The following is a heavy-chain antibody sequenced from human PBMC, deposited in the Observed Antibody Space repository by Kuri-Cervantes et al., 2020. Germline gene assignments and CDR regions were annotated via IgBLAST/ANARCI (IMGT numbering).Heavy chain of an antibody. J-gene: IGHJ5*02. CDR3: ARDRCRQGFWSGYWFSDNNWFDP. Sequence: ASVKVSCKASGCTFTGYYMHWVRQAPGQGLEWMGWINPNSGGTNYAQKFQGWVTMTRDTSISTAYMELSRLRSDDTAVYYCARDRCRQGFWSGYWFSDNNWFDPWGQGTLVTVSS. D-gene: IGHD3-3*01. V-gene: IGHV1-2*04. CDR1: GCTFTGYY. CDR2: INPNSGGT.